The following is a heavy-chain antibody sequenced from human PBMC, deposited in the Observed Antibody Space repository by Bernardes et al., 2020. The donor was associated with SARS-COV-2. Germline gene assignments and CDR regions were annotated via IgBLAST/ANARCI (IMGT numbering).Heavy chain of an antibody. CDR2: INHSGST. J-gene: IGHJ4*02. CDR1: GGSFSGYY. CDR3: ARGRSGRNGYPKPGDY. D-gene: IGHD3-10*01. V-gene: IGHV4-34*01. Sequence: SETLSLTCAVNGGSFSGYYWSWIRQPPGKGLEWIGEINHSGSTNYNPSLKSRVTISVDTSKNQFSLKLSSVTAADTAVYYCARGRSGRNGYPKPGDYWGQGTLVTVSS.